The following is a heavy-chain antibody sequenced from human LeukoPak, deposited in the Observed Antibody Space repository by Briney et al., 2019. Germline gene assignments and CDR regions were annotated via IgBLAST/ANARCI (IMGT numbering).Heavy chain of an antibody. V-gene: IGHV1-18*01. CDR1: GYTFTSYG. CDR2: ISAYNGNT. J-gene: IGHJ4*02. CDR3: ARAPLEWLNHDY. Sequence: VSVKVSCKASGYTFTSYGISWVRQAPGQGLEWMGWISAYNGNTNYAQKLQGRVTMTTDTSTSTAYMELRSLRSDDTAVYYCARAPLEWLNHDYWGQGTLVTVSS. D-gene: IGHD3-3*01.